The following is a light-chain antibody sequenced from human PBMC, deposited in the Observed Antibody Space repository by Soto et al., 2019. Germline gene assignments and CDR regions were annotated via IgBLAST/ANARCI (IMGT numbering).Light chain of an antibody. V-gene: IGKV3-11*01. CDR3: QQCVNWPLLS. Sequence: EIVLTQSPATLSLSTGERATLSCRASQSIDNYLAWYQQKPGQAPRPLIYDASNRATGIPARFSGSGSGTDFTLTISSLEPEDFAVYYCQQCVNWPLLSLGGGTKVELK. J-gene: IGKJ4*01. CDR1: QSIDNY. CDR2: DAS.